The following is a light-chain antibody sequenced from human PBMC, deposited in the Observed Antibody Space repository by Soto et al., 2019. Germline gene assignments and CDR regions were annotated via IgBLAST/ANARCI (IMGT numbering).Light chain of an antibody. CDR1: LSVSSK. CDR3: QQYNNWPPYT. J-gene: IGKJ2*01. V-gene: IGKV3-15*01. Sequence: ETVMTQSPATLSVSPGERATLSCRASLSVSSKLAWYQQKPGQAPRLLMYGASTRATGIPGRFSGSGSGTEFTLTISSLQSEDFAVYYCQQYNNWPPYTFGQGTKLEIK. CDR2: GAS.